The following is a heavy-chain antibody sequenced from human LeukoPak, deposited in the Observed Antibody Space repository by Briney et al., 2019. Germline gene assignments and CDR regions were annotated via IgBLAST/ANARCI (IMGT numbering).Heavy chain of an antibody. Sequence: SETLSLTCSVSGGSITSGGYYWSWIRQHPGKGLEWIGYIDASGNPYYNPSLKSRVTISVDTSNNHFSLNLSTVTAADTAVYYRVGDGHYVDYWGQGTQVTVSS. J-gene: IGHJ4*02. CDR3: VGDGHYVDY. CDR2: IDASGNP. CDR1: GGSITSGGYY. V-gene: IGHV4-31*03.